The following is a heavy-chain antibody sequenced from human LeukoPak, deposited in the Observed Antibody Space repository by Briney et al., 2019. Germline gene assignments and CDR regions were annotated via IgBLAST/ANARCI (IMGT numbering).Heavy chain of an antibody. CDR2: IYSGGST. D-gene: IGHD6-6*01. CDR3: AKSSSPKRPFDY. J-gene: IGHJ4*02. V-gene: IGHV3-66*02. CDR1: GFTVSSNY. Sequence: GGSLRLSCAASGFTVSSNYMSWVRQAPGKGLEWVSVIYSGGSTYYADSVKGRFTISSDNSKNTLYLQMNSLRAEDTAVYYCAKSSSPKRPFDYWGQGTLVTVSS.